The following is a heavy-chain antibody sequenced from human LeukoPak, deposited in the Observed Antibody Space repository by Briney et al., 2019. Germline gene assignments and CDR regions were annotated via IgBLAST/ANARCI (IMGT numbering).Heavy chain of an antibody. D-gene: IGHD4-17*01. CDR2: INQDGSEK. J-gene: IGHJ6*03. V-gene: IGHV3-7*01. CDR3: ARDVRYGDYLHYYYMDV. CDR1: GFTFSSYW. Sequence: GGSLRLSCAASGFTFSSYWMSWVRQAPGKGLEWVANINQDGSEKYYVDSVKGRFTISRDNAKKSLYLQMNSLRAEDTAVYYCARDVRYGDYLHYYYMDVWGKGTTVTVSS.